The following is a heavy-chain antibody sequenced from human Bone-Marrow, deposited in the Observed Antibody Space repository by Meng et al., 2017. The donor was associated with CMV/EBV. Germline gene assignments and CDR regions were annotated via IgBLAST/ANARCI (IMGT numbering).Heavy chain of an antibody. CDR2: ISSSSSYI. CDR3: ARGKVLRFLEWGNWFDP. D-gene: IGHD3-3*01. J-gene: IGHJ5*02. V-gene: IGHV3-21*05. CDR1: GFTFSSYA. Sequence: GGSLRLSCAASGFTFSSYAMNWVRQAPGKGLEWVSYISSSSSYIYYADSVKGRFTISRDNAKNSLYLQMNSLRAEDTTVYYCARGKVLRFLEWGNWFDPWGQGTLVTVSS.